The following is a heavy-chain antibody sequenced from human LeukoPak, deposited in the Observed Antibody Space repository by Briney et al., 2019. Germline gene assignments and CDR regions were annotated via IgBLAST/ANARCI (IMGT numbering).Heavy chain of an antibody. CDR2: INPSGGST. Sequence: ASVKVSCKASGYTFTSYGISWVRQAPGQGLEWMGIINPSGGSTTCAQKFQGRVTMTRDTSTNTVYMELSSLISEDTAVYYCARDLTIAARPFFDYWGQGTLVTVSS. D-gene: IGHD6-6*01. J-gene: IGHJ4*02. V-gene: IGHV1-46*01. CDR3: ARDLTIAARPFFDY. CDR1: GYTFTSYG.